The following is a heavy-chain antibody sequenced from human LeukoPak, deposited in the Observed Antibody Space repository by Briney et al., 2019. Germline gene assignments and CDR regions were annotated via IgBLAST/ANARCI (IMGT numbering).Heavy chain of an antibody. CDR3: AKDLGTYSSGWLVY. CDR1: GFTFSSYS. Sequence: PGGSLRLSCAASGFTFSSYSMNWVRQAPGKGLEWVSYISSSSTIYYADSVKGRFTISRDNAKNSLYLQMNSLRAEDTAVYYCAKDLGTYSSGWLVYWGQGTLVTVSS. D-gene: IGHD6-19*01. V-gene: IGHV3-48*01. CDR2: ISSSSTI. J-gene: IGHJ4*02.